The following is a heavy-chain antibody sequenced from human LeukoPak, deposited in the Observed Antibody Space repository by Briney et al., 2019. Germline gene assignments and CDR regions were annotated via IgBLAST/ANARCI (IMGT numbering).Heavy chain of an antibody. CDR1: GGSISSDGYY. D-gene: IGHD6-13*01. Sequence: SETLSLTCTVSGGSISSDGYYWSWIRQHPGKGLEWIGYIYYSGSTYYNPSLKSRVTISVDTSKNQFSLKLSSVTAADTAVYYCARLGEYSSSWFFDYWGQGTLVTVSS. CDR3: ARLGEYSSSWFFDY. V-gene: IGHV4-31*03. CDR2: IYYSGST. J-gene: IGHJ4*02.